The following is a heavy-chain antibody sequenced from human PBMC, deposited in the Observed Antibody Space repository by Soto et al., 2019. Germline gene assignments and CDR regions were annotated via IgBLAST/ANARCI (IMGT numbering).Heavy chain of an antibody. Sequence: QVQLVESGGGVVQPGGSLRLSCEASGFNFSSYGIHWVRQAPGKGLEWVAIKWNDGSNEYYADSVKGRFTISRDNSKNTVYLQVSKLRAEDTAVYFCARDQTDSGGYSDSWGQGTLVTVSS. J-gene: IGHJ4*02. D-gene: IGHD3-22*01. CDR2: KWNDGSNE. V-gene: IGHV3-33*01. CDR1: GFNFSSYG. CDR3: ARDQTDSGGYSDS.